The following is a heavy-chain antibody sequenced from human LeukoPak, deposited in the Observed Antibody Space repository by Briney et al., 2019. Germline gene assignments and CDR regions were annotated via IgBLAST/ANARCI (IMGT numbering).Heavy chain of an antibody. Sequence: GGSLRLSCAASGFTVSSNYTSWVRQAPGKGLEWVSVIYSGGSTYYAGSVKGRFTISRDNSKNTLYLQMNSLRAEDTAVYYCAREGSSSWYGWFDPWGQGTLVTVSS. CDR2: IYSGGST. D-gene: IGHD6-13*01. V-gene: IGHV3-53*01. CDR3: AREGSSSWYGWFDP. J-gene: IGHJ5*02. CDR1: GFTVSSNY.